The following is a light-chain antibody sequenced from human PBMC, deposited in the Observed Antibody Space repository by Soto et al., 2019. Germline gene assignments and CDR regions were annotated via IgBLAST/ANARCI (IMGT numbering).Light chain of an antibody. CDR1: QSVSSN. V-gene: IGKV3-15*01. Sequence: EIVMTQSPATLSVSPGERATLSCRASQSVSSNLAWYQQKPGQAPRLLIYGASTRATGIPARFSGSGTEFTLTISSLQSEDFAVYYCQQYNNWPGTFGQGTKVEIK. J-gene: IGKJ1*01. CDR2: GAS. CDR3: QQYNNWPGT.